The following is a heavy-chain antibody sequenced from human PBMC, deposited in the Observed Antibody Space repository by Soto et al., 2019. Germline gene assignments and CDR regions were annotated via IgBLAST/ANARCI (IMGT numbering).Heavy chain of an antibody. CDR3: ARDLRGCGSPSCSRYFDS. V-gene: IGHV3-7*01. D-gene: IGHD2-2*01. Sequence: EVQLVESGGGLVQPGGSLRLSCAASGFTFSSYWMSWVRQAPGKGLEWVANIKQDGSEKDYVDSGKGRFTISRDNAKNSLYLQMNSLRAEDTAVYYCARDLRGCGSPSCSRYFDSWGQGTLVTVAS. J-gene: IGHJ4*02. CDR1: GFTFSSYW. CDR2: IKQDGSEK.